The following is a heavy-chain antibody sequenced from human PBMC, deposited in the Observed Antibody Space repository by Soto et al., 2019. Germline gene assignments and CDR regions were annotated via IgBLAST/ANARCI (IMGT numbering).Heavy chain of an antibody. D-gene: IGHD3-3*01. CDR1: GGSISSGGCY. CDR2: IYYSGST. CDR3: ARAKLITIFGLDRPWYFDY. V-gene: IGHV4-31*03. J-gene: IGHJ4*02. Sequence: QVQLQESGPGLVKPSQTLTLTCTVSGGSISSGGCYWSWIRQQPGKGLEWIGYIYYSGSTYYNPSLKSRVTISVDTSKNQFSLKLSSVTAADTAVYYCARAKLITIFGLDRPWYFDYWGQGTLVTVSS.